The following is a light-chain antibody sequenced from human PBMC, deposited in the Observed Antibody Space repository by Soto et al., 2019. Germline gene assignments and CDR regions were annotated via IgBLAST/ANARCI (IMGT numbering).Light chain of an antibody. J-gene: IGKJ5*01. CDR1: QSVTNY. CDR2: GAS. CDR3: QQRSNWPIT. V-gene: IGKV3-11*01. Sequence: EIVLTQSPAILSLYPGERATLSCRASQSVTNYLDWYQQKPGQAPRLLIYGASNRATGIPARFSGSGSGTDFTLTISSLEPEDFVVYYCQQRSNWPITFGQGTRLEIK.